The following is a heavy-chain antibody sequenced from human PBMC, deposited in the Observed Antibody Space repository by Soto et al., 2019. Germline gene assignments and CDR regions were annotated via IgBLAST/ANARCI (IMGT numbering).Heavy chain of an antibody. CDR3: ARTGSGYYDSSGYLY. D-gene: IGHD3-22*01. CDR1: GGSISSSSYY. Sequence: SPETLSLTCTVSGGSISSSSYYWGWIRQPPGKGLEWIGYLYHNGRTYYNPSLKSRVTISEDRSKNQFSLKLNSVTAADTAVYHCARTGSGYYDSSGYLYWGQGTLVTVSS. J-gene: IGHJ4*02. V-gene: IGHV4-30-2*01. CDR2: LYHNGRT.